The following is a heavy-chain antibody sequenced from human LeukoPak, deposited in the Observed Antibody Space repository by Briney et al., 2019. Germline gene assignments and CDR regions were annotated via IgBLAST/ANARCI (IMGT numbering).Heavy chain of an antibody. CDR2: IRSQPYGGTT. CDR1: GFTFGDYA. D-gene: IGHD2-21*01. V-gene: IGHV3-49*03. CDR3: TRVSRRGVKGVFDY. J-gene: IGHJ4*02. Sequence: GGSLRLSCTASGFTFGDYAMSWFRQAPGKGLEWVGLIRSQPYGGTTEYAASVKGRFTISRDDSKSIAYLQMHSLKTEGTAVYYCTRVSRRGVKGVFDYWGEGSLVTVPS.